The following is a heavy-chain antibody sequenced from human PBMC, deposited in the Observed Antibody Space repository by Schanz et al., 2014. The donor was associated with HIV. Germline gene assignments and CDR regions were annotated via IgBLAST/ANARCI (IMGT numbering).Heavy chain of an antibody. CDR3: ARGSGPYYYYYGMDA. Sequence: VQLVESGGGLVKPGGSLRLSCAGSGFTFSTYSMNWVRQAPGKGLEWVAVIWYDGSKKYYADSVKGRFTISRDNSKNTLYLQMNSLRADDTAVYYCARGSGPYYYYYGMDAWGHGTTVTVSS. V-gene: IGHV3-33*08. D-gene: IGHD3-10*01. CDR1: GFTFSTYS. J-gene: IGHJ6*02. CDR2: IWYDGSKK.